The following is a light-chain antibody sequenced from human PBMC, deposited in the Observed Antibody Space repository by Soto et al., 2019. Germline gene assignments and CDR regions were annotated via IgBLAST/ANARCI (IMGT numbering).Light chain of an antibody. J-gene: IGLJ1*01. CDR3: QSYDSSLSAFYV. CDR1: SSNIGNNN. CDR2: GNS. Sequence: QSVLTQPPSASGTPGQRVTISCSGSSSNIGNNNVNWYQQLPGTAPKLLIYGNSNRPSGVPDRFSGSKSGTSASLAITGLQAEDEADYYCQSYDSSLSAFYVFGTGTKVTVL. V-gene: IGLV1-40*01.